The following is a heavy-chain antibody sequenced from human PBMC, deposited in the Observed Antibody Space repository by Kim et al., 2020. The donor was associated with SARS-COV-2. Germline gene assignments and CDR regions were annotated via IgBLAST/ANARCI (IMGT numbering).Heavy chain of an antibody. CDR2: IDPSDSYT. V-gene: IGHV5-10-1*01. D-gene: IGHD2-21*02. CDR3: ARHKRRWVVTILQYYYGMDV. Sequence: GESLKISCKGSGYSFTSYWISWVRQMPGKGLEWMGRIDPSDSYTNYSPSFQGHVTISADKSISTAYLQWSSLKASDTAMYYCARHKRRWVVTILQYYYGMDVWGQGTTVTVSS. CDR1: GYSFTSYW. J-gene: IGHJ6*02.